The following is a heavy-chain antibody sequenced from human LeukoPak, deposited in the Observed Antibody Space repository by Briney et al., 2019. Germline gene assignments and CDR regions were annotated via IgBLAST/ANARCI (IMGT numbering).Heavy chain of an antibody. Sequence: GGSLRLSCAASGFTFSSCAMSWVRQAPGKGLEWVSGISGSGVSTYYADSVKGRFTISRDNSKNTLYLQMSSLRAEDTAVYYFAKIPQTTSVGYFDYWGQGNLVSVSS. D-gene: IGHD4-17*01. CDR3: AKIPQTTSVGYFDY. CDR1: GFTFSSCA. J-gene: IGHJ4*02. V-gene: IGHV3-23*01. CDR2: ISGSGVST.